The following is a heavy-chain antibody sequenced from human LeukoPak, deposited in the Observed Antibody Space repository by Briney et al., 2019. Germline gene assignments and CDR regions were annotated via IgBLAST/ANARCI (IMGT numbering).Heavy chain of an antibody. J-gene: IGHJ3*02. CDR3: ARYYYDAGVGAFDI. Sequence: SVKVSCKASGGTFSSYAISWVRQAPGQGLEWMGGIIPIFGTANYAQKFQGRVTITADKSTSTAYMELRSLRSDDTAVYYCARYYYDAGVGAFDIWGQGTMVTVSS. CDR2: IIPIFGTA. D-gene: IGHD3-22*01. V-gene: IGHV1-69*06. CDR1: GGTFSSYA.